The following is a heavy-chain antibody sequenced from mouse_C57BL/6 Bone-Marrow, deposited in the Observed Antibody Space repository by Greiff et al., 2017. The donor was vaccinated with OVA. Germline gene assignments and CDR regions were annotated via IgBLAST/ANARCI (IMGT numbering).Heavy chain of an antibody. V-gene: IGHV1-19*01. CDR1: GYTFTDYY. Sequence: VQLKESGPVLVKPGASVKMSCKASGYTFTDYYMNWVKQSHGKSLEWIGVINPYNGGTSYNQKFKGKATLTVDKSSSTAYMELNSLTSEDSAVYYCASGSSYGYFDVGGRGNTVTVST. CDR2: INPYNGGT. D-gene: IGHD1-1*01. J-gene: IGHJ1*03. CDR3: ASGSSYGYFDV.